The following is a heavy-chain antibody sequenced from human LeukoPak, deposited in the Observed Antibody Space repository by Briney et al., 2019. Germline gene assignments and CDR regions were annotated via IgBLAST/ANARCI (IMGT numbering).Heavy chain of an antibody. V-gene: IGHV3-30-3*01. Sequence: GGSLRLSCAASGFTFSSYAMHWVRQAPGMGLEWVAVISYDGSNKYYADSVKGRFTISRDNSKNTLYLQMNSLRAEDTAVYYCARGYSSGWYPDYFDYWGQGTLVTVSS. D-gene: IGHD6-19*01. CDR2: ISYDGSNK. J-gene: IGHJ4*02. CDR1: GFTFSSYA. CDR3: ARGYSSGWYPDYFDY.